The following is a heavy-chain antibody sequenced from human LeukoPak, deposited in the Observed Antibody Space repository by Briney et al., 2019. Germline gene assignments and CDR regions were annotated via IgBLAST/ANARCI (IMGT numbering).Heavy chain of an antibody. J-gene: IGHJ4*02. D-gene: IGHD2-2*01. Sequence: PGGSLGLSCAASGFTFSSYSMNWVRQAPGKGLEWVSSISSSSSYIYYADSVKGRFTISRDNAKNSLYLQMNSLRAEDTAVYYCARHNIVVVPAASDYWGQGTLVTVSS. CDR2: ISSSSSYI. V-gene: IGHV3-21*01. CDR3: ARHNIVVVPAASDY. CDR1: GFTFSSYS.